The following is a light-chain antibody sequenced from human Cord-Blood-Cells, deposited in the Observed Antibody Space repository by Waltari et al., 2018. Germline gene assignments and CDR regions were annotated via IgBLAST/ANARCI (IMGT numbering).Light chain of an antibody. CDR1: QSVSSSY. CDR2: GAS. Sequence: DIVLTQYPGTLSLSPGERATLSCRASQSVSSSYLAWYQQKPGQAPRLLIYGASSRATGIPDRFSGSGSGTDFTLTISRLEPEDFAVYYCQQYGSSRTFGQGTKVEIK. J-gene: IGKJ1*01. V-gene: IGKV3-20*01. CDR3: QQYGSSRT.